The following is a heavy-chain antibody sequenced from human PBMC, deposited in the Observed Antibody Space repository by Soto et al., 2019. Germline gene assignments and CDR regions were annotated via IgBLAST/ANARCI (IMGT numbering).Heavy chain of an antibody. V-gene: IGHV2-5*02. CDR3: VQSRCCGDCLQFYSSHSYYGLDV. CDR2: LYWDDDK. Sequence: QITLKESGPTLVKPTQTLTLTCTFSGLSLRTTGVGVGWVRQPPGKALEWLALLYWDDDKRYSPSLKSRLTITKDTSEKQVVFTITNMDTVDTATFYCVQSRCCGDCLQFYSSHSYYGLDVWGQGTTVTVSS. D-gene: IGHD2-21*02. J-gene: IGHJ6*02. CDR1: GLSLRTTGVG.